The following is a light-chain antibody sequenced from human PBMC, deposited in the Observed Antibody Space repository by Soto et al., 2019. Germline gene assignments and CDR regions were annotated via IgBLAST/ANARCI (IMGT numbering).Light chain of an antibody. CDR2: GAS. CDR1: QSVSSN. CDR3: QQYNNWPPYT. V-gene: IGKV3-15*01. J-gene: IGKJ2*01. Sequence: EIVMTQSPATLSVSPGERATLSCRASQSVSSNLAWYQQKPGQAPRLLIYGASTRATGIPARSSGSGSGTELTLTIRSLQSEDFAVYYCQQYNNWPPYTFGQGTKLEIK.